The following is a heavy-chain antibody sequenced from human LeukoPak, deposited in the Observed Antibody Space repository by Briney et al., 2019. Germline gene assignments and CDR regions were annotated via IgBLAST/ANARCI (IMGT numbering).Heavy chain of an antibody. Sequence: GGSLRLSCAGSGFIFCDSAIHWVRQASGKGLEWVGLIDRKVKGYATAFAASVKGRFTISRDDSQNTAFLHMDTLKTEDTALYYCTKDSGTYNWLDPWGQGTLVTVSS. V-gene: IGHV3-73*01. D-gene: IGHD1-26*01. CDR1: GFIFCDSA. J-gene: IGHJ5*02. CDR3: TKDSGTYNWLDP. CDR2: IDRKVKGYAT.